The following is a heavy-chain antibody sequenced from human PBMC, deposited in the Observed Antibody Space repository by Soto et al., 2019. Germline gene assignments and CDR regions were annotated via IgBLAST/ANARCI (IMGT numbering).Heavy chain of an antibody. J-gene: IGHJ4*02. V-gene: IGHV3-23*01. CDR2: IIDDGGRA. D-gene: IGHD6-19*01. CDR1: GFGFINHA. CDR3: AKPSGVDSSGWDLDY. Sequence: PWGSLRLSCSASGFGFINHAIIFFRHAPFKGLEWVSSIIDDGGRAYYADSVKGRFTVSRDNYRNTLYLQMNSLRVEDTAEYYCAKPSGVDSSGWDLDYWGQGTLVTVSS.